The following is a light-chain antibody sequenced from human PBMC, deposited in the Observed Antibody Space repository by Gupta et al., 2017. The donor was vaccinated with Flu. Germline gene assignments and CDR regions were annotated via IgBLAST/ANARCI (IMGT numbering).Light chain of an antibody. CDR2: DAS. V-gene: IGKV3-15*01. J-gene: IGKJ4*01. CDR3: QQYTAWPLS. CDR1: QTVYSN. Sequence: EIVMTQSPVTLSLSPGERATVSCRASQTVYSNLAWYQQTPGQAPRLLIYDASTRATGIPARFSGSGSGTEFILSISSLQSEDFAVYYCQQYTAWPLSFGGGTTEEI.